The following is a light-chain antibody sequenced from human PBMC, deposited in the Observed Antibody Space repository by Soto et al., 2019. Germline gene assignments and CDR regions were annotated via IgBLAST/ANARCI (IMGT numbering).Light chain of an antibody. CDR1: SRDVGRYNL. CDR3: CSYAGSSRGV. Sequence: QSAMTQPASVSGSPGQSITISCTGTSRDVGRYNLLSWYRQYAGKAPQVVIYEGNKRTSGVSDRFSGSKSGNTASLTVSGLQDDDEADDYCCSYAGSSRGVFGGGTKLTVL. CDR2: EGN. V-gene: IGLV2-23*01. J-gene: IGLJ3*02.